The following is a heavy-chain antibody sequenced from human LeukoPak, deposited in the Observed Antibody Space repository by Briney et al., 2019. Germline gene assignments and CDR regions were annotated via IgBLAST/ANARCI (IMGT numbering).Heavy chain of an antibody. V-gene: IGHV3-30*18. J-gene: IGHJ3*02. Sequence: QPGGSLRLSCAASGFTFSSYGMHWVRQAPGKGLEWVAVISYDGSNKYYADSVKGRFTISRDNSKNTLYLQMNSLRAEDTAVYYCAKEGRAYYYDSSGYYDAFDIWGQGTMVTVSS. CDR2: ISYDGSNK. D-gene: IGHD3-22*01. CDR1: GFTFSSYG. CDR3: AKEGRAYYYDSSGYYDAFDI.